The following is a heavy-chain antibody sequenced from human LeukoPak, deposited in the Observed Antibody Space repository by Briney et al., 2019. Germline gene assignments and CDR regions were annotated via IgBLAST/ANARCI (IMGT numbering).Heavy chain of an antibody. Sequence: SETLSLTCTVSGGSISSRPYCWGWIRQPPGKGLEWLGSFYYSGSTYYKPSLKSRVTISVDTSKNQFSLKLSSVTAADTAVYFCARGAEYYAIWRGYAGYSDYWGQGIPVTVSS. CDR1: GGSISSRPYC. V-gene: IGHV4-39*01. D-gene: IGHD3-3*01. CDR2: FYYSGST. J-gene: IGHJ4*02. CDR3: ARGAEYYAIWRGYAGYSDY.